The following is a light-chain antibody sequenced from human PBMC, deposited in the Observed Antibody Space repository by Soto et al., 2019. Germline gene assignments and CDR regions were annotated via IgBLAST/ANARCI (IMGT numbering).Light chain of an antibody. CDR3: CSFAGSHTLYV. V-gene: IGLV2-14*01. CDR2: DVT. CDR1: SSDVGGYDY. Sequence: QSALTQPASVSGSPGQSIAISCTGTSSDVGGYDYVSWYQQHPAKAPKLMISDVTNRPSGVSDRFSGSKSGNTASLTISGLQAEDEADYYCCSFAGSHTLYVFGTGTKVTVL. J-gene: IGLJ1*01.